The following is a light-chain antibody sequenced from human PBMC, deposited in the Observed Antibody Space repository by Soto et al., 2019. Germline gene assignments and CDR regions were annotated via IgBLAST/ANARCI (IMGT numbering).Light chain of an antibody. CDR2: DAS. Sequence: EIVLTHSPANLSLSPGERATLSCRASQSVSSYLAWYQQKPGQAPRLLIYDASNRATGIPARFSGSGSGTDFTLTISSLEPEDFAVYYCQQRSNWLTFGGGTKVDI. CDR1: QSVSSY. V-gene: IGKV3-11*01. J-gene: IGKJ4*01. CDR3: QQRSNWLT.